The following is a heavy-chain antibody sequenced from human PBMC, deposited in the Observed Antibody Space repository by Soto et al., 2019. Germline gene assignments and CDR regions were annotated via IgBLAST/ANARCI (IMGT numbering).Heavy chain of an antibody. Sequence: SETLSLTCAVYGESFSGYYWSWIRQPPGKGLEWIGEINHSGSTNYNPSLKSRVTISVDTSKNQFSLKLSSVTAADTAVYYCARGSGYRLLGYYFDYWGQGTLVTVSS. D-gene: IGHD5-12*01. CDR3: ARGSGYRLLGYYFDY. CDR2: INHSGST. V-gene: IGHV4-34*01. CDR1: GESFSGYY. J-gene: IGHJ4*02.